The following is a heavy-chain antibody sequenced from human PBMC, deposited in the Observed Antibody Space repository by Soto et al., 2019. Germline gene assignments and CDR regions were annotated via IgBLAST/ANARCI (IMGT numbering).Heavy chain of an antibody. Sequence: QVQLVQSGAEVKKPGASVKVSCKASGYPFTKYDINWVRQATGQGLEWMGWINPNSGSTGYSQKFQGRVTMTRNTSISTAYMELSSLRFDDTAVYYCARSPPRVEKNNYAGGWFDPWGQGTLVTVSS. D-gene: IGHD4-4*01. V-gene: IGHV1-8*01. CDR1: GYPFTKYD. CDR2: INPNSGST. J-gene: IGHJ5*02. CDR3: ARSPPRVEKNNYAGGWFDP.